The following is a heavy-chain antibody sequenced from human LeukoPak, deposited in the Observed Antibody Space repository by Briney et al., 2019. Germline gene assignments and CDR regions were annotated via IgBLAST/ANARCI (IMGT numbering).Heavy chain of an antibody. CDR3: ARGGTVTTLGLYYYYYGMDV. Sequence: SETLSLTCAVYGGSFSGYYWSWIRQPPGEGLEWIGEINHSGSTNYNPSLKSRVTISVDTSKNQFSLKLSSVTAADTAVYYCARGGTVTTLGLYYYYYGMDVWGQGTTVTVSS. J-gene: IGHJ6*02. CDR2: INHSGST. CDR1: GGSFSGYY. V-gene: IGHV4-34*01. D-gene: IGHD4-11*01.